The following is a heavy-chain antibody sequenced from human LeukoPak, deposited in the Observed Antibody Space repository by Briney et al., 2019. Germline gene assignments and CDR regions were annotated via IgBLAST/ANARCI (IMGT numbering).Heavy chain of an antibody. D-gene: IGHD6-13*01. CDR2: IRYDGSNK. J-gene: IGHJ4*02. Sequence: GGSLRLSCAASGFTFSSYGMHWVRQAPGKGLEWVAFIRYDGSNKYYADSVKGRFTISRDNAKNSLYLQMNSLRDEDTAVYYCAREPTYTSSWYSSCDYWGQGTLVTVSS. CDR1: GFTFSSYG. CDR3: AREPTYTSSWYSSCDY. V-gene: IGHV3-30*02.